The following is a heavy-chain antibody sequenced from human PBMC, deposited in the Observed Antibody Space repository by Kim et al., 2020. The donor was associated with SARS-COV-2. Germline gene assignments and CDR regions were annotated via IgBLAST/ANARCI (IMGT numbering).Heavy chain of an antibody. CDR3: ARDFRAAAGNTAFDI. Sequence: ESVKSRITINPETSKNQFSLQLNSVTPEETAVYYCARDFRAAAGNTAFDIWGQGTMVTVSS. V-gene: IGHV6-1*01. D-gene: IGHD6-13*01. J-gene: IGHJ3*02.